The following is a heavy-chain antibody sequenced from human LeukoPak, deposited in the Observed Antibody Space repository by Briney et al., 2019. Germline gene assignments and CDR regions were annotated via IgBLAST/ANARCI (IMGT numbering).Heavy chain of an antibody. Sequence: GGSLRLSCAASGFTFSSYWMTWVRQAPGKGLEWVANINQDGGEKYYVDSVKGRLTISRDNAKNSLYLQMNSLRAEDTAVYHCATGRSCTTCYLPDYWGQGTLVTVSS. CDR2: INQDGGEK. CDR3: ATGRSCTTCYLPDY. D-gene: IGHD2-2*01. CDR1: GFTFSSYW. J-gene: IGHJ4*02. V-gene: IGHV3-7*01.